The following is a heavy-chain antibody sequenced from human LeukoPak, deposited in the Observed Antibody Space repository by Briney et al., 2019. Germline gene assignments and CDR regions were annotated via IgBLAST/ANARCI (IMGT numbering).Heavy chain of an antibody. J-gene: IGHJ5*02. D-gene: IGHD3-16*01. CDR3: ARLVNYGDWFDP. CDR2: MYSDGIT. CDR1: EFTVSSNY. V-gene: IGHV3-53*01. Sequence: GGSLRLSCAASEFTVSSNYMSWVRQAPGKGLEWVSVMYSDGITYYADSVKGRFTISRDDSKNTLYLHMNSLRVEDTATYYCARLVNYGDWFDPWGQGTLVTVS.